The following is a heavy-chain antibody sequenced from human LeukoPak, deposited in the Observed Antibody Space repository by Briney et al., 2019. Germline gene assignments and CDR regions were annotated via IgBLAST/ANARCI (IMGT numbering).Heavy chain of an antibody. J-gene: IGHJ4*02. Sequence: GGSLRLSCAASGFTFSSYGMHWVRQAPGKGLEWVAVISYDGSNKYYADSVKGRFTISRDNSKNTLYLQVNSLRAEDTAVYYCASQGGYSSGWTFDYWGQGTLVTVSS. CDR1: GFTFSSYG. CDR3: ASQGGYSSGWTFDY. D-gene: IGHD6-19*01. V-gene: IGHV3-30*03. CDR2: ISYDGSNK.